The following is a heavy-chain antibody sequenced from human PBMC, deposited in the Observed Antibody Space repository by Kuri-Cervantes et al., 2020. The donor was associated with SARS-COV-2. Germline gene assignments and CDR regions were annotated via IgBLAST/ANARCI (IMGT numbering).Heavy chain of an antibody. CDR3: AKDSLLEVKFDY. V-gene: IGHV3-30*02. J-gene: IGHJ4*02. Sequence: GESLKISCAASGFTFSSYGMHWVRPAPGKGLEWVAFIRYDGSNKYYADSVKGRFTISRDNSKNTLYLQMNSLRAEDTAVYYCAKDSLLEVKFDYWGQGTLVTVSS. CDR2: IRYDGSNK. D-gene: IGHD1-1*01. CDR1: GFTFSSYG.